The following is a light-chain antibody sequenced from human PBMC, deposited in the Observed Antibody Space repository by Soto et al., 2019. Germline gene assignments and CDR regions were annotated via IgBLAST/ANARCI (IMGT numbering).Light chain of an antibody. CDR1: QSIYNW. CDR3: QQYTSLHT. J-gene: IGKJ2*01. V-gene: IGKV1-5*01. CDR2: DVS. Sequence: DVQMTQSPSTLSASVGDRVTITCRASQSIYNWLAWYQQKPGKAPTLLIYDVSTLKTGVPSRFSGSGSQTEFTLTISSLQPDDFATYYCQQYTSLHTFGPGTKLEIK.